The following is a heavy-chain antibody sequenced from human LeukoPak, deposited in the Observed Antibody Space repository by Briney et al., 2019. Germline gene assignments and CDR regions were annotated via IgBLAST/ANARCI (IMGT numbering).Heavy chain of an antibody. CDR1: GFTFSSYS. Sequence: GGSLRLSCAPSGFTFSSYSMNWVRQAPGKGLEWVSSISSSSSHTYYADSVKGRFTISRDNAKNSLYLQMNSLRAEDTAVYYCARDIKDKRQSTLFKAGRCADAFDIWGQGTMVTVSS. J-gene: IGHJ3*02. D-gene: IGHD6-6*01. CDR3: ARDIKDKRQSTLFKAGRCADAFDI. CDR2: ISSSSSHT. V-gene: IGHV3-21*01.